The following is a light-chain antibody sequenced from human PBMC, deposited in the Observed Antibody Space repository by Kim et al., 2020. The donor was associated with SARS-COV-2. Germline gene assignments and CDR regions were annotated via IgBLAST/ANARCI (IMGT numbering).Light chain of an antibody. CDR1: HSISSN. CDR3: QQYYNWPLT. CDR2: GAS. Sequence: VSPGESATLSCRASHSISSNLALYQQNPGQAPRLLIYGASARATGIPARFSGSGSGTEFTLTISRLQSEDFAVYYCQQYYNWPLTFGGGTKVDIK. V-gene: IGKV3-15*01. J-gene: IGKJ4*01.